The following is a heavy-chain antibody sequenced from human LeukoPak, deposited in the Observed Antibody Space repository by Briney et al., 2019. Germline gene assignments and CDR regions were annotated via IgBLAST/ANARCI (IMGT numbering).Heavy chain of an antibody. CDR2: INPNSGGT. J-gene: IGHJ6*03. D-gene: IGHD1-7*01. CDR3: ARDITGTTGYYYRDV. CDR1: GYTFTGYY. V-gene: IGHV1-2*06. Sequence: ASVEVSCKASGYTFTGYYMHWVRQAPGQGLEWMGRINPNSGGTNYAQKFQGRVTMTRDTSISTAYMELSRLRSDDTAVYYCARDITGTTGYYYRDVWGKGTTVTVSS.